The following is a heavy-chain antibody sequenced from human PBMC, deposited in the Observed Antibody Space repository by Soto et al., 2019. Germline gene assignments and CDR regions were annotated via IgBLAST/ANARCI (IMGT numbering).Heavy chain of an antibody. Sequence: ASVKVSCNASGYTFSYYYIHWVRQAPGQGLEWMGWINPNSGGTKYAPKFQGGVTMTRDTSITTAYMELSRLRSGDTAVYYCAREPATAKPEGVDFWGQGTLVTVSS. J-gene: IGHJ4*02. CDR2: INPNSGGT. CDR3: AREPATAKPEGVDF. CDR1: GYTFSYYY. V-gene: IGHV1-2*02. D-gene: IGHD1-1*01.